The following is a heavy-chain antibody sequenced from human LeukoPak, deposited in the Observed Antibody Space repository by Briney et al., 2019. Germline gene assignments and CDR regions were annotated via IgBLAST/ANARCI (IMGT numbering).Heavy chain of an antibody. V-gene: IGHV1-69*13. CDR3: ARDGFYCSGGSCYNWFDP. J-gene: IGHJ5*02. CDR2: IIPIFGTA. Sequence: SVKVSCKASGGTFSSYAISWVRQAPGQGLEWMGGIIPIFGTANYAQKFQGRVTITADESTSTAYMELSSLRSEDTAVYYCARDGFYCSGGSCYNWFDPWGQGTLVTVSA. D-gene: IGHD2-15*01. CDR1: GGTFSSYA.